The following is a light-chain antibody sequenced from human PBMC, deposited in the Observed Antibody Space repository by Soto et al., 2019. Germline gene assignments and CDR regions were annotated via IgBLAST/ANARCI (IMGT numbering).Light chain of an antibody. J-gene: IGKJ1*01. CDR1: QDIEDD. V-gene: IGKV1-6*01. CDR3: LHDYNYPRT. CDR2: ATS. Sequence: AIQMTQSPASLSASLGDTVTITCRASQDIEDDLGWYQQKPGKAPKLQIYATSSLQSGVPSRFSGSGSGTDFSLSIRSLQPEDSATYYCLHDYNYPRTFGQGTKVDIK.